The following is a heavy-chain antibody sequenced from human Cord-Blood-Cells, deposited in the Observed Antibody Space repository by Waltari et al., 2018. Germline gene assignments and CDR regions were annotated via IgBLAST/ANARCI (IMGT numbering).Heavy chain of an antibody. CDR2: IRYDGSNK. CDR3: AKDRTGYSSSWTLIDY. D-gene: IGHD6-13*01. J-gene: IGHJ4*02. V-gene: IGHV3-30*02. CDR1: GFTFSSYG. Sequence: QVQLVESGGGVVQPGGSLRLSCAASGFTFSSYGMHWVRQAPGKGLEWVAFIRYDGSNKYYADSGKGRFTISRDNSKNTLYLQMNSLRAEDTAVYYCAKDRTGYSSSWTLIDYWGQGTLVTVSS.